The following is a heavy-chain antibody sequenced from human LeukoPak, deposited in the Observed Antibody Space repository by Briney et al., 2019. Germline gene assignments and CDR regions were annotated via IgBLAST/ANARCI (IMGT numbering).Heavy chain of an antibody. CDR1: GFTFSSYG. CDR3: AKGRDSSSWYGSQDY. D-gene: IGHD6-13*01. CDR2: ISYDGSNK. Sequence: PGGSLRLSCAASGFTFSSYGIHWVRQAPGKGREWVAVISYDGSNKYYADSVKGRFTIPRDNSKNTLYLQMNSLRAEDTAVYYCAKGRDSSSWYGSQDYWGQGTLVTVSS. V-gene: IGHV3-30*18. J-gene: IGHJ4*02.